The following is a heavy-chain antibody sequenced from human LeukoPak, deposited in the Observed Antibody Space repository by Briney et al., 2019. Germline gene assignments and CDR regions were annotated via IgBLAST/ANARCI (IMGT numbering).Heavy chain of an antibody. D-gene: IGHD5-12*01. CDR2: INPDRGGT. J-gene: IGHJ4*02. Sequence: ASVKVSCKASGYTFSDYCIHWVRQAPGQGLEWMGRINPDRGGTNYAQKFQGRVTMTRDTSISTAYMELSRLRSDDTAVYYCASGYEDYWGQGTLVTVTS. CDR3: ASGYEDY. V-gene: IGHV1-2*06. CDR1: GYTFSDYC.